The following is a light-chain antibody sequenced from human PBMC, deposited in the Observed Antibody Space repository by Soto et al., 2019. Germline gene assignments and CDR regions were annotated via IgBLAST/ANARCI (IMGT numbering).Light chain of an antibody. V-gene: IGKV3-20*01. CDR3: QQYGGSTRT. Sequence: EIVMTQSPVTLSVSPGERATLSCRASQSVSSYLAWYQQKPGQAPRLIIHGASSRATGVPDRITGSGSGTDFTLSISRLEPEDFAVYYCQQYGGSTRTFGQGTKVDIK. CDR1: QSVSSY. J-gene: IGKJ1*01. CDR2: GAS.